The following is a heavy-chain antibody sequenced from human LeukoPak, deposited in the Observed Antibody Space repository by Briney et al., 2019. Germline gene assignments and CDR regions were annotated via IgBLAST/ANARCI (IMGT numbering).Heavy chain of an antibody. Sequence: PGGSLRLSCSASGFTFSSYWMHWVRQAPGKGLVWVSRINSDASATRYADSVRGRFTISRDNAKNTLFLQMNSLRPDDTAVYYCAREVPVDRYFDSWGQGTLVTVSS. CDR2: INSDASAT. J-gene: IGHJ4*02. D-gene: IGHD2-2*01. CDR1: GFTFSSYW. CDR3: AREVPVDRYFDS. V-gene: IGHV3-74*01.